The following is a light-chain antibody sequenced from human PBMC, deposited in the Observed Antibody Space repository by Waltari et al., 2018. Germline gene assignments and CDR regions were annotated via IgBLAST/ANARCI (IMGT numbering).Light chain of an antibody. J-gene: IGLJ2*01. CDR3: HSRDASGVGGS. V-gene: IGLV3-19*01. CDR2: DKN. CDR1: CLRNYY. Sequence: SSDLTQDPAVSVAMGQTVKLPCQGNCLRNYYASWFQQRPGQAPILIMYDKNNRPPAVSDRFAGSNSNNRASVTITGAQAEDEASYYCHSRDASGVGGSFGGGTKLTVL.